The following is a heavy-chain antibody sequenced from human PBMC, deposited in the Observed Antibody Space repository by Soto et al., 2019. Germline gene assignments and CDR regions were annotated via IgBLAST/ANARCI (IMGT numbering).Heavy chain of an antibody. CDR2: IYYSGAT. D-gene: IGHD5-12*01. CDR3: ARGLTRDGYNQYYFDY. CDR1: GASISNYY. J-gene: IGHJ4*02. Sequence: QVQLQESGPGLVKPSETLSLTCTVSGASISNYYWSWIGQPPGKGLEWFGNIYYSGATNNNPSLESRVIISVDTSKNQFSLRLTSVTAADTAVYYCARGLTRDGYNQYYFDYWGQGTLVTVSS. V-gene: IGHV4-59*01.